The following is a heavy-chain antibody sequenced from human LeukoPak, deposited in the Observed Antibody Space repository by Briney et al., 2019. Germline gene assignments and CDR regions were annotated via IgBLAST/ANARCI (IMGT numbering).Heavy chain of an antibody. V-gene: IGHV4-31*03. Sequence: SETLSLTCTVSGGSISSGGYYWSWIRQHPGKGLEWIGYIYYSGSTYYNPSLKSRVTISVDTSKNQSSLKLSSVTAADTAVYYCARGYDFWSGYYYYFDYWGQGTLVTVSS. J-gene: IGHJ4*02. CDR2: IYYSGST. D-gene: IGHD3-3*01. CDR3: ARGYDFWSGYYYYFDY. CDR1: GGSISSGGYY.